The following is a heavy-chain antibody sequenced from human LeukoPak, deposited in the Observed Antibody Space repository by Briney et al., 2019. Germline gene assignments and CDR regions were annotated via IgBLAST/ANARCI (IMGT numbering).Heavy chain of an antibody. CDR2: ISYDGSNK. Sequence: WGSLTLSCAASGFTFSSYGMHWVRQAPGKGLEWVAVISYDGSNKFYADSVKGRFTISRDNSKNTLYLQMNSLRAEDTAVYYCARQYDSSGYSAFDIWGQGTLVTVSS. V-gene: IGHV3-30*03. J-gene: IGHJ3*02. D-gene: IGHD3-22*01. CDR1: GFTFSSYG. CDR3: ARQYDSSGYSAFDI.